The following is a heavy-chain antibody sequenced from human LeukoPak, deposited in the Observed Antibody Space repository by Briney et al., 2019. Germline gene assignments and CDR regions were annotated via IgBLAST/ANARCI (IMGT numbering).Heavy chain of an antibody. V-gene: IGHV3-7*01. Sequence: AGGSLRLSCAASGFTFRSYWMSWVRQAPGKGLEWVANIKQDGSEKYYVDSVKGRFTISRDNAKNSLYLQMNSPRAEDTAAYYCASDRDYYDSSGYLFDYWGQGTLVTVSS. J-gene: IGHJ4*02. D-gene: IGHD3-22*01. CDR1: GFTFRSYW. CDR2: IKQDGSEK. CDR3: ASDRDYYDSSGYLFDY.